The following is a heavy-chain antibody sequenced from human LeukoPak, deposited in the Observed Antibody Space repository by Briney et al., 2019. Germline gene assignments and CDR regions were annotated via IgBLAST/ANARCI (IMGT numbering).Heavy chain of an antibody. CDR1: GFTFSNYW. CDR3: ARDQAAAGSYYYYYYMDV. CDR2: IKQDGSEK. V-gene: IGHV3-7*01. D-gene: IGHD6-25*01. Sequence: PGGSLRLSCAASGFTFSNYWMSWVRQAPGKGLEWVANIKQDGSEKYYVDSVKGRFTISRDNAKNSLYLQMNSLRAEDTAVYYCARDQAAAGSYYYYYYMDVWGKGTTVTVSS. J-gene: IGHJ6*03.